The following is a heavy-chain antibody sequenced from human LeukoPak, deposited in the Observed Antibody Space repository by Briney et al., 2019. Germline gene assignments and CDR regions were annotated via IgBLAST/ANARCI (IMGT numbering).Heavy chain of an antibody. CDR2: IKQDGSGE. CDR1: GFTLSRYY. D-gene: IGHD2-21*01. Sequence: GGSLRLSCVASGFTLSRYYMSWVRQAPGKGLEGVASIKQDGSGEYVDSVRGRFTISRDNAQNSMYLQVNSLRAEDTAAYYCARDTDCDGDCYWGAFDIWGQGTVVAVSS. CDR3: ARDTDCDGDCYWGAFDI. V-gene: IGHV3-7*01. J-gene: IGHJ3*02.